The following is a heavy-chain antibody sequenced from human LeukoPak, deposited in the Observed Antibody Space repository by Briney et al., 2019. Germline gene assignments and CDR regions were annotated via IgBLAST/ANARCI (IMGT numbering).Heavy chain of an antibody. CDR2: VYYSGCT. CDR1: GGSISSSSYY. J-gene: IGHJ4*02. D-gene: IGHD6-19*01. Sequence: PSETLSLTCTVPGGSISSSSYYWGWIRQPPGKGLEWIRSVYYSGCTYYNPSLKSRVTISVDTSKNQSSLKLSSVTAADTAVYYCARLPGIAVAGPYFDYWGQGTLVTVSS. CDR3: ARLPGIAVAGPYFDY. V-gene: IGHV4-39*01.